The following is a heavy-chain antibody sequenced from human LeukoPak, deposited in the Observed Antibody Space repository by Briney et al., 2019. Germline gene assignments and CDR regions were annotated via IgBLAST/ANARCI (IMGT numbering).Heavy chain of an antibody. D-gene: IGHD4-23*01. CDR3: ARHHYGGNPGDY. CDR1: GYTFTSYG. V-gene: IGHV1-18*01. CDR2: ISAYNGNT. J-gene: IGHJ4*02. Sequence: GASVKVSCTASGYTFTSYGMSWVRQAPGQGLEWMGWISAYNGNTNYAQKLQGRVTMTTDTSTSTAYMELRSLRSDDTAVYYCARHHYGGNPGDYWGQGTLVTVSS.